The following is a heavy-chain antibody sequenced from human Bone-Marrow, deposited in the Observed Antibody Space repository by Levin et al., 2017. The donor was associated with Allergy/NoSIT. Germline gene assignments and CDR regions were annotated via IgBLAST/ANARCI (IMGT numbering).Heavy chain of an antibody. J-gene: IGHJ4*02. Sequence: SETLSLTCTVSGGSISSFYWSWIRQPPGKGLEWIGYIYHSGNTNYNPSLKIRVTISVDTSKNQFSLKMRSVTAADKAVYYWARGSVIITFEYWGQGTLVTVSS. CDR3: ARGSVIITFEY. CDR2: IYHSGNT. V-gene: IGHV4-59*01. CDR1: GGSISSFY. D-gene: IGHD2-21*01.